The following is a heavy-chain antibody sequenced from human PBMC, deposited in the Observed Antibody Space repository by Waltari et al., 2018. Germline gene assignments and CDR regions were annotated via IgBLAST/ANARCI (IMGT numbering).Heavy chain of an antibody. V-gene: IGHV4-34*01. Sequence: QVQLQQGGAGLLRPSETLSLTCAVYGASFSGNYWTWIRPSPGKGLEWIGEINHSGNTKYNPSLKSRVTMSVDTSKNHFSLNLTSVTAADTAVYYCANRDLNKSYYYMDVWGKGSTVIVSS. CDR1: GASFSGNY. CDR3: ANRDLNKSYYYMDV. CDR2: INHSGNT. J-gene: IGHJ6*03.